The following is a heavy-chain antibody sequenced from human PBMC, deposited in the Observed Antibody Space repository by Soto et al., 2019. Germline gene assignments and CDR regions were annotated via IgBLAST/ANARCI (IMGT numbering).Heavy chain of an antibody. V-gene: IGHV3-64D*08. J-gene: IGHJ3*02. CDR2: ISNNEIRT. D-gene: IGHD6-13*01. CDR3: VKGLPYSSNWDERAFDI. CDR1: GVTFSSSA. Sequence: GGSLRLSWSAAGVTFSSSARHWVRQAQGKGLEYVSGISNNEIRTYYADSVKGRFTISRDSSENTLHLQMSSLRTDDTAAYYCVKGLPYSSNWDERAFDIWGQGTLVTVSS.